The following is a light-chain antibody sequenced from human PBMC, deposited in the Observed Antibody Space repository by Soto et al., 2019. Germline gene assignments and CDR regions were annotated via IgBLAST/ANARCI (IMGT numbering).Light chain of an antibody. CDR1: QSIRSN. CDR3: QQNNNWPAIT. CDR2: GAS. Sequence: EIVMTQSPPTLSVSPGERAALSCRASQSIRSNLAWYQQKPGLAPRLLIYGASTRATGIPARFSGSGSGTEFTLTISSLQSEDFAVYYCQQNNNWPAITFGQGTRLEIK. V-gene: IGKV3D-15*01. J-gene: IGKJ5*01.